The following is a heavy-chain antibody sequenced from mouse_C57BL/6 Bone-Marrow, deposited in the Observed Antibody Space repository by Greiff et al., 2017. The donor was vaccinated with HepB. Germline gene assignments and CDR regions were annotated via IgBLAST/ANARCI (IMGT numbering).Heavy chain of an antibody. CDR1: GYTFTDYY. CDR3: ARLDGYYVYWYFDV. Sequence: VKLMESGAELVRPGASVKLSCKASGYTFTDYYINWVKQRPGQGLEWIARIYPGSGNTYYNEKFKGKATLTAEKSSSTAYMQLSSLTSEDSAVYFCARLDGYYVYWYFDVWGTGTTVTVSS. V-gene: IGHV1-76*01. CDR2: IYPGSGNT. D-gene: IGHD2-3*01. J-gene: IGHJ1*03.